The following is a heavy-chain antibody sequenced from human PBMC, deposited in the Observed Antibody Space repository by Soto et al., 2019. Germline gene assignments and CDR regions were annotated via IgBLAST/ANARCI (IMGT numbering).Heavy chain of an antibody. CDR3: AIRRGTRGFDY. V-gene: IGHV3-30-3*01. J-gene: IGHJ4*02. D-gene: IGHD2-2*01. CDR1: GFTFSSYA. Sequence: QVQLVESGGGVVQPGRSLRLSCAASGFTFSSYAMHWVRQAPGKGLEWVAVISYDGSNKYYADSVKGRFTISRDNSKNPQELQINSQRAEDTAVYYCAIRRGTRGFDYWGQGTLVTVSS. CDR2: ISYDGSNK.